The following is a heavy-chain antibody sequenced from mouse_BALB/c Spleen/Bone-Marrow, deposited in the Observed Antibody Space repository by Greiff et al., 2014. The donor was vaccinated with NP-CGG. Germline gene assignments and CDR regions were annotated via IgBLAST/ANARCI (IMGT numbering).Heavy chain of an antibody. D-gene: IGHD4-1*01. Sequence: QVHVKQSGAELARPGASVKMSCKASGYTFTSYTIQWVKRRPGQGLEWVGYIVPSSGYTDYNQKFKDKTTLTADKSSSTAYMQLSSLTSADSAVYYCAREARTGAWSPNWGQGTLVTVSA. CDR3: AREARTGAWSPN. CDR2: IVPSSGYT. J-gene: IGHJ3*01. V-gene: IGHV1-4*02. CDR1: GYTFTSYT.